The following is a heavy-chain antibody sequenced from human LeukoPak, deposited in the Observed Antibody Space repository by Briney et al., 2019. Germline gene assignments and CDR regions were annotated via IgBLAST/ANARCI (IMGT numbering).Heavy chain of an antibody. CDR2: IYYSGST. Sequence: SETLSLTCTVSGGSISSGAYPWSWIRQHPGEGLEWIGYIYYSGSTYYNPSLKSRVSISVDTSKNQFSLKLSSVTAADPAVYYCARGRGVWGQGTTVTVSS. V-gene: IGHV4-31*03. J-gene: IGHJ6*02. CDR3: ARGRGV. CDR1: GGSISSGAYP.